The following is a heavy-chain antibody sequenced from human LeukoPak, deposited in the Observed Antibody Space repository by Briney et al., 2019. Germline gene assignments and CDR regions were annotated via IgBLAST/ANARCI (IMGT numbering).Heavy chain of an antibody. D-gene: IGHD3-10*01. V-gene: IGHV3-11*03. Sequence: GGSLRLSCVASGFTFSDYYMSWIRQAPGKGLEWVSYISSSSSYTNYADSVKGRFTISRDNAKNSLYLQMNSLRAEDTAVYYCARWNYYGSGSYYQFDYWGQGTLVTVSS. CDR1: GFTFSDYY. CDR3: ARWNYYGSGSYYQFDY. CDR2: ISSSSSYT. J-gene: IGHJ4*02.